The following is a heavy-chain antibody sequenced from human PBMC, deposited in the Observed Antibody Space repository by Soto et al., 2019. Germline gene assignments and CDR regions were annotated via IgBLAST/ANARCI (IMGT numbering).Heavy chain of an antibody. CDR1: GFSFSNYA. V-gene: IGHV3-64*01. J-gene: IGHJ4*02. CDR2: ISNNGVST. Sequence: EVQLVESGGILVQPGGSLRLSCVASGFSFSNYAMHWVRQAPGKGLEYVSAISNNGVSTYYANSVKGRFIISRDNSKNTMYLQMGCLIAEEMAVYYCERGGPYQLLSDFDYWGQGTLVTVSS. D-gene: IGHD2-2*01. CDR3: ERGGPYQLLSDFDY.